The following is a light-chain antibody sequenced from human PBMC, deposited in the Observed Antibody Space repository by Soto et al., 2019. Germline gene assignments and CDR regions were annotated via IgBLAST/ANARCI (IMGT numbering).Light chain of an antibody. CDR1: SSNIGAGYE. CDR3: QSYDSSLSGYV. J-gene: IGLJ1*01. Sequence: QSVLPQPPSGSEAPGQRVTISCTGSSSNIGAGYEAHWYQHVPGTAPKLLIYENNNRPSGVPDRCSGSKSGTSASLAITGLQAGDEAKYYCQSYDSSLSGYVFGTGTKRTVL. V-gene: IGLV1-40*01. CDR2: ENN.